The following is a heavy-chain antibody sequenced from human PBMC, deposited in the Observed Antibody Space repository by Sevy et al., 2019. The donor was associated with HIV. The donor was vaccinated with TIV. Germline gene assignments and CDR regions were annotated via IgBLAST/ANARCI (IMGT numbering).Heavy chain of an antibody. D-gene: IGHD2-15*01. V-gene: IGHV1-24*01. CDR2: LDPEDGET. CDR1: GYRLIEVS. CDR3: AADRGEDYCSGNSCQRHYYYGLDV. J-gene: IGHJ6*02. Sequence: ASVKVSCKVSGYRLIEVSMHWMRQAPGKGLEWMGHLDPEDGETIYAQNFQGRVTMTEDTSTDTAYMEVSSLRSEDTAVYYCAADRGEDYCSGNSCQRHYYYGLDVWGQGTTVTVSS.